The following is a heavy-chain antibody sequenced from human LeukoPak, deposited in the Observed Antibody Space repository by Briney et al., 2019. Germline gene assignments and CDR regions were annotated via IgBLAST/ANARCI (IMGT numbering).Heavy chain of an antibody. CDR1: GDSISGYY. D-gene: IGHD5-24*01. CDR3: ARMATIRGDGYHFDF. Sequence: SETLSLTCSVSGDSISGYYWNWFRQSPEKGLEWIAYIRSSGSINYNPSLRSRATISLDTSKSQFSLRLTSVTAADTAVYYCARMATIRGDGYHFDFWGQGTLVTVSS. J-gene: IGHJ4*02. CDR2: IRSSGSI. V-gene: IGHV4-59*01.